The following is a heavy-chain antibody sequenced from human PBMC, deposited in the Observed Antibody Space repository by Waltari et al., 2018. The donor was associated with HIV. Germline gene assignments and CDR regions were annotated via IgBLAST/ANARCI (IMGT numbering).Heavy chain of an antibody. CDR2: SNWNGDNT. J-gene: IGHJ4*02. Sequence: EVHLVESGGGLVRPGRSLRLSCAASGFTFVEYAMHWVRQAPGKGLEWVSGSNWNGDNTAYADSLKGRFTISRDNAKNSLSLQMNSLRVEDTALYYCAKPPGSSSPGSWGQGTLVTVSS. V-gene: IGHV3-9*01. CDR1: GFTFVEYA. CDR3: AKPPGSSSPGS. D-gene: IGHD6-6*01.